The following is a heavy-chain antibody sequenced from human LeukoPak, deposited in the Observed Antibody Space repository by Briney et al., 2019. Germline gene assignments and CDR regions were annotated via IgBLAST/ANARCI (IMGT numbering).Heavy chain of an antibody. CDR2: INHSGST. D-gene: IGHD5-24*01. Sequence: PGGSLRLSCAASGFTFNIYSMNWVRQPPGKGLEWIGEINHSGSTNYNPSLKSRVTISVDTSKNQFSLKLSSVTAADTAVYYCARRRWLQFLRDREAFDIWGQGTMVTVSS. J-gene: IGHJ3*02. V-gene: IGHV4-34*01. CDR3: ARRRWLQFLRDREAFDI. CDR1: GFTFNIYS.